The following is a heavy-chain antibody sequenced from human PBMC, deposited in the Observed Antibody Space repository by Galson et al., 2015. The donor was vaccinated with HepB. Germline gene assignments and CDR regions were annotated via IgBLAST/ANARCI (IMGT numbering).Heavy chain of an antibody. J-gene: IGHJ6*03. CDR1: GDRVSSNSAA. D-gene: IGHD3-9*01. V-gene: IGHV6-1*01. CDR3: ARDPPFWYFDWANYYYMDV. CDR2: TYYRSKWYN. Sequence: CAISGDRVSSNSAAWNWIRQSPSRGLEWLGRTYYRSKWYNDYAVSVKSRITINPDTSKNQFSLQLNSVTPEDTAVYYCARDPPFWYFDWANYYYMDVWGKGTTVTVSS.